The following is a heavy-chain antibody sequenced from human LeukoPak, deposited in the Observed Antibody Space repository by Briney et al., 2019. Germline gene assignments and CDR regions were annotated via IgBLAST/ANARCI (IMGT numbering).Heavy chain of an antibody. Sequence: QPGGSLRLSCAASGFTFSSYWMPWVRPAPGKGLVWVSRINSDGSSTSYADSVKGRFTISRDNAKNTLYLQVDSLRAEDTAVYYCARAPDMVRGVISRAFDIWGQGTMVTVSS. V-gene: IGHV3-74*01. CDR1: GFTFSSYW. CDR3: ARAPDMVRGVISRAFDI. D-gene: IGHD3-10*01. CDR2: INSDGSST. J-gene: IGHJ3*02.